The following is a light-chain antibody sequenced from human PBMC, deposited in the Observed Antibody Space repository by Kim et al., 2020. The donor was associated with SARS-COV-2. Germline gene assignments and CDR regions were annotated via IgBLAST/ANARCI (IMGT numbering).Light chain of an antibody. CDR3: AAWDDSLSGWV. J-gene: IGLJ3*02. V-gene: IGLV1-44*01. Sequence: KRVTISCFGSSSNIGCNSVNCYQQLPGTAPKLLIYNGDQWPSGVPDRFSGSKSGTSASLAISGLQSGDEGDYYCAAWDDSLSGWVFGGGTQLTVL. CDR2: NGD. CDR1: SSNIGCNS.